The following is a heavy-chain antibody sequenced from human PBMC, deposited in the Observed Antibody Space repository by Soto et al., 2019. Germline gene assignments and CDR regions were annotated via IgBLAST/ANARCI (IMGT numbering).Heavy chain of an antibody. CDR1: GASISSSSYL. Sequence: SSETLSLTCTVSGASISSSSYLWGWIRQPPGKGLEWIGSIYYSGSTYYNPSLNSRATISLDTSKNQFSLKLSSVTAADTAVYYCARHGGPSRTGTGFGYWGQGTQVTVSS. CDR2: IYYSGST. D-gene: IGHD1-1*01. V-gene: IGHV4-39*01. J-gene: IGHJ4*02. CDR3: ARHGGPSRTGTGFGY.